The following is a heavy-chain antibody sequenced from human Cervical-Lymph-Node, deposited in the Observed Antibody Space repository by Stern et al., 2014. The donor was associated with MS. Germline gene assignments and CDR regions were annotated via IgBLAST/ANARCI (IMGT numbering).Heavy chain of an antibody. CDR1: GGSTSSYY. CDR2: ISPGGGT. D-gene: IGHD6-6*01. V-gene: IGHV4-4*08. CDR3: ARGYTTSSGRPDY. J-gene: IGHJ4*02. Sequence: VQLVESGPGLVKPSETLSLTCTVSGGSTSSYYWSWIRQPPGKGLEWIGYISPGGGTKYNPPQRRRFTIPLNPSKTQFPLTLSSVTAADTAVYYCARGYTTSSGRPDYWGQGTLVTVSS.